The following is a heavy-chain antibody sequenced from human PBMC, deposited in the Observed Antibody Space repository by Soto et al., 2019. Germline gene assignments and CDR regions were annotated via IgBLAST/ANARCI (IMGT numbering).Heavy chain of an antibody. CDR2: ISGSGGST. D-gene: IGHD1-20*01. V-gene: IGHV3-23*01. J-gene: IGHJ4*02. CDR1: GCTFSSYS. Sequence: VVSLRRSCSASGCTFSSYSMSWFRQAPGKGLEWVSAISGSGGSTYYSDSVKGRFTISRDNSKNTLYLQMNSLRAADTAVYYCAKDPGRVNGTLFDSWCKGNMVNVSS. CDR3: AKDPGRVNGTLFDS.